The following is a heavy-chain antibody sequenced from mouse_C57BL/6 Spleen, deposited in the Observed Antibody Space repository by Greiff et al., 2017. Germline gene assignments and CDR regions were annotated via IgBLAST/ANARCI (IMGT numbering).Heavy chain of an antibody. Sequence: EVMLQESGPVLVKPGPSVKISCKASGFTFTDYYMHWVKQSHGKSLEWIGLVYPYDGGTSYNPKFKCKATLTVDTSSSTVYMELNSLTSEYSAVYDCASSGTVYAMDYWGQGTSVTVSS. CDR1: GFTFTDYY. D-gene: IGHD4-1*01. J-gene: IGHJ4*01. CDR3: ASSGTVYAMDY. CDR2: VYPYDGGT. V-gene: IGHV1-36*01.